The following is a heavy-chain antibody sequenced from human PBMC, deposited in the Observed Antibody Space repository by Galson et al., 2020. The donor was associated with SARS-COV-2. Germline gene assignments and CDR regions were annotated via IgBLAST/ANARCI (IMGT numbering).Heavy chain of an antibody. D-gene: IGHD3-22*01. CDR3: ARGSRDVTMILMIATSAAYYFDF. CDR2: INPTGSI. Sequence: SETLSLTCAVHGRSFSGYYWGWIRQPPGKGLEWIGEINPTGSINYNPSLTSRVTISKDTSTNQFSLRLRSVTAADTSMYFCARGSRDVTMILMIATSAAYYFDFWGQGSLGTVSS. J-gene: IGHJ4*02. CDR1: GRSFSGYY. V-gene: IGHV4-34*01.